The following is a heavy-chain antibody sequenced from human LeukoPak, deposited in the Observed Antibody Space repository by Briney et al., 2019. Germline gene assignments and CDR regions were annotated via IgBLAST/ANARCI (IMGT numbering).Heavy chain of an antibody. CDR3: ARDNTEWAGGYSYGHGLDY. J-gene: IGHJ4*02. Sequence: PGGSLRLSCAASGFTFSDYYMSWIRQAPGKGLEWVSYISSSGSTIYYADSVKGRFTISRDNAKNSLYLQMNSLRAEDTAVYYCARDNTEWAGGYSYGHGLDYWGQGTLVTVSS. V-gene: IGHV3-11*01. CDR1: GFTFSDYY. CDR2: ISSSGSTI. D-gene: IGHD5-18*01.